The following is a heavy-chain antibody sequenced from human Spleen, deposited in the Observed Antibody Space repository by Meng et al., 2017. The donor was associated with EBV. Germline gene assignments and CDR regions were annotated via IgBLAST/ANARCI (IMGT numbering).Heavy chain of an antibody. V-gene: IGHV4-34*01. Sequence: QVQLQQWGAGLLKPAETLSRTCAVDGGSFTTYYWTWIRQPPGKGLEWIGEINHRGSAHYNPSLKSRLTISVDTSKKQFSLKLSSVTAADTAVYYCSRSLGAAGPDYWGQGTLVTVSS. CDR3: SRSLGAAGPDY. J-gene: IGHJ4*02. CDR1: GGSFTTYY. D-gene: IGHD6-13*01. CDR2: INHRGSA.